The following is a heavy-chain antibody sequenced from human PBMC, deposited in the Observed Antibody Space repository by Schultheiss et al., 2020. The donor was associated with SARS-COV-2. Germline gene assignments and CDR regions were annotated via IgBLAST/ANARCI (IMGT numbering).Heavy chain of an antibody. CDR2: INPRGGAT. J-gene: IGHJ5*02. CDR3: ARGRVAAAGSSGVNP. CDR1: GGTFSSYA. Sequence: ASVKVSCKASGGTFSSYAISWVRQAPGQGLEWMGIINPRGGATIYAQKFQGRVTMTRDTSTSTVYMELSSLRSEDTAVYYCARGRVAAAGSSGVNPWGQGTLVTVSS. V-gene: IGHV1-46*01. D-gene: IGHD6-13*01.